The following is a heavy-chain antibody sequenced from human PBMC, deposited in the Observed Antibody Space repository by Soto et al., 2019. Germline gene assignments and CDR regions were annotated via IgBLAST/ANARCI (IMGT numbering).Heavy chain of an antibody. V-gene: IGHV1-18*01. Sequence: ASVKVSCKASGYTFTSYGISWVRQAPGQRLEWMGWISAYNGNTNYAQKLQGRVTMTTDTSTSKAYMELRSLRSDDTAVYYCARDQGSAAGRHYYYGMDVWGQGTTVTVSS. CDR1: GYTFTSYG. CDR2: ISAYNGNT. J-gene: IGHJ6*02. D-gene: IGHD6-13*01. CDR3: ARDQGSAAGRHYYYGMDV.